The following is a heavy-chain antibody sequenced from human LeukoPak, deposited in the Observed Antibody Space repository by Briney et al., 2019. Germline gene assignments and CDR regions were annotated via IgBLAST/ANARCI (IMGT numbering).Heavy chain of an antibody. CDR3: ARQGGTYYYDSSGYYLKY. CDR2: INHSGST. CDR1: GGSFSGYY. V-gene: IGHV4-34*01. Sequence: SETLSLTCAVYGGSFSGYYWSWIRQPPGKGLEWIGEINHSGSTNYNPSLKSRVTISVDTSKNQFSLKLSSVTAADTAVYYCARQGGTYYYDSSGYYLKYWGQGTLVTVSS. D-gene: IGHD3-22*01. J-gene: IGHJ4*02.